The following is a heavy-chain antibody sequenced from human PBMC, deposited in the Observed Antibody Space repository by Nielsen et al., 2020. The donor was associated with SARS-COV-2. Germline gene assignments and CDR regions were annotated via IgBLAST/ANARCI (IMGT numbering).Heavy chain of an antibody. V-gene: IGHV4-61*01. CDR2: IFHSGNT. CDR3: ASLPALNNYSDS. Sequence: SETLSLTCTVSGGSVSNDYYYWNWIRQPPGKGLEWIGSIFHSGNTNYNPSLKSRVAISVDSSRNQFSLKLTSVTAADTAMYYCASLPALNNYSDSWGQGTLVTVSS. J-gene: IGHJ4*02. CDR1: GGSVSNDYYY. D-gene: IGHD2/OR15-2a*01.